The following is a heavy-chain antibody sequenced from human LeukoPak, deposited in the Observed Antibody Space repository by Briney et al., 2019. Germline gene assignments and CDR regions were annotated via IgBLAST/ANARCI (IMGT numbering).Heavy chain of an antibody. CDR2: IYYSGST. CDR3: ARTLCGGDCVFDY. V-gene: IGHV4-30-4*01. D-gene: IGHD2-21*02. J-gene: IGHJ4*02. Sequence: SETLSLTCTVSGVSISSGDYYWSWIRQPPGKGLEWIGYIYYSGSTYYNPSLKSRVTISVDTSKNQFSLKLRSVTAADTAVYYCARTLCGGDCVFDYWGQGTLVTVSS. CDR1: GVSISSGDYY.